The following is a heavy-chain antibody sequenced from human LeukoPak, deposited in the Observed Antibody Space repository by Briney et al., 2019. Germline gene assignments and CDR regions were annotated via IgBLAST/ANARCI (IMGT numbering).Heavy chain of an antibody. J-gene: IGHJ4*02. CDR1: VCTFSSYA. Sequence: ASVKVSCKPSVCTFSSYAISWVRQAPGQGLEWMGGIIPIFGTANYAQKFQGRVTITADESTSTAYMELSSLRSEDTAVYYCATHGDYGVSFDYWGQGTLVTGFS. D-gene: IGHD4-17*01. CDR2: IIPIFGTA. CDR3: ATHGDYGVSFDY. V-gene: IGHV1-69*13.